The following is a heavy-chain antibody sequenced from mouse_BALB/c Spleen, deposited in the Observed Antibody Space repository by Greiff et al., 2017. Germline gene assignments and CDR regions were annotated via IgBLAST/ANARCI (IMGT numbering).Heavy chain of an antibody. J-gene: IGHJ4*01. CDR1: GYAFSSYW. CDR2: IYPGDGDT. V-gene: IGHV1-80*01. Sequence: QVQLQQSGAELVRPGSSVKISCKASGYAFSSYWMNWVKQRPGQGLEWIGQIYPGDGDTNYNGKFKGKATLTVDKSSSTAYMQLSSPTSEDSAVYYCTRWLLNAMDYWGQGTSVTVSS. D-gene: IGHD2-3*01. CDR3: TRWLLNAMDY.